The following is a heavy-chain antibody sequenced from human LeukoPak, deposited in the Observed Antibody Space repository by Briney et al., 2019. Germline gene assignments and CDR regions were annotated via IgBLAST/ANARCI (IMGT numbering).Heavy chain of an antibody. CDR3: ARQAVVVAALLDC. CDR2: IYYSGST. J-gene: IGHJ4*02. V-gene: IGHV4-39*01. D-gene: IGHD2-15*01. CDR1: GGSISSSSYY. Sequence: PSETLSLTCTVSGGSISSSSYYWGWIRQPPGKGLEWIGSIYYSGSTYYNPSLMSRVTISVDTSKNHFSLKLSSVTAADTAVYYCARQAVVVAALLDCWGQGTLVTVSS.